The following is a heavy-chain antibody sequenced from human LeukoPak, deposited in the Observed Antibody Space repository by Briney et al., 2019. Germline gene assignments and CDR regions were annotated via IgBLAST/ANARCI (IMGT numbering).Heavy chain of an antibody. J-gene: IGHJ4*02. V-gene: IGHV4-39*01. D-gene: IGHD5-12*01. CDR1: GGSISSSSYY. CDR3: AKQRGYSGYADY. Sequence: SETLSLTCTVSGGSISSSSYYWGWIRQPPGKGLEWIGSIYYSGSTYYNPSLKSRVTISVDTSKNQFSLELSSLTAADTAVYYCAKQRGYSGYADYWGQGTLVTVSS. CDR2: IYYSGST.